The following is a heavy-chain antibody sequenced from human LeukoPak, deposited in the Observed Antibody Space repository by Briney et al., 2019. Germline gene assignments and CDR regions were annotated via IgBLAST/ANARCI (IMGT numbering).Heavy chain of an antibody. CDR3: VRDVEELVT. J-gene: IGHJ5*02. V-gene: IGHV4-59*12. CDR2: IYSSGST. D-gene: IGHD1/OR15-1a*01. CDR1: GGSIRGYY. Sequence: SETLSLTCNVSGGSIRGYYWSWIRQPPGKGLEWIGYIYSSGSTNYNPSLKSRVTISVDSSKNQFSLKLSSVTAADTAVYYCVRDVEELVTWGQGTLVTVSS.